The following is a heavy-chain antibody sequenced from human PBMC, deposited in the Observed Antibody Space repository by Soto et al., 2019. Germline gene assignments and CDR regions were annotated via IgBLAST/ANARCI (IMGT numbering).Heavy chain of an antibody. Sequence: PSETLSLTCGVSGGTVASSHWWSWVRQSPGRGLEWIGNVYHTAHTNFNPSLQSRVTFSVDKSNNQFSLRLTSVTAADTAVYFCAREIVTAGGNNYFDPWGPGTLVTVSS. J-gene: IGHJ5*02. V-gene: IGHV4-4*02. D-gene: IGHD2-21*02. CDR1: GGTVASSHW. CDR2: VYHTAHT. CDR3: AREIVTAGGNNYFDP.